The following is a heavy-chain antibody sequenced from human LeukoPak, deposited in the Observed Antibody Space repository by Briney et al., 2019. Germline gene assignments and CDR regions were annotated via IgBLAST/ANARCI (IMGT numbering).Heavy chain of an antibody. CDR2: FDPEDGET. D-gene: IGHD1-26*01. J-gene: IGHJ6*03. CDR1: GYTLTELS. V-gene: IGHV1-24*01. CDR3: ATRSPSYYGGYYYYYMDV. Sequence: GASVKVSCKVSGYTLTELSMHWVRQAPGKGLEWMGGFDPEDGETIYAQKFQGRVTMTEDTSTDTAYMELSSLRSEDTAVYYCATRSPSYYGGYYYYYMDVWGKGTTVTVSS.